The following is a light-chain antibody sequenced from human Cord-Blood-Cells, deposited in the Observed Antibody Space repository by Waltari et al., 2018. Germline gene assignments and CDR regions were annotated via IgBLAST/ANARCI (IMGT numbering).Light chain of an antibody. Sequence: SYELTHPPSVSVSPGQTARNTCSGDELPNQYAYWYQQKPGQAPVLVIYKDSERPSGIPERFSGSSSGTTVTLTISGVQAEDEADYYCQSADSSGTYVVFGGGTKLTVL. J-gene: IGLJ2*01. CDR1: ELPNQY. CDR3: QSADSSGTYVV. CDR2: KDS. V-gene: IGLV3-25*02.